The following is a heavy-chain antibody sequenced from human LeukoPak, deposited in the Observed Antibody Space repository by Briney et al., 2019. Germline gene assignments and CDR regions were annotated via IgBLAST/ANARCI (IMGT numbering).Heavy chain of an antibody. CDR2: ISGSGGST. Sequence: PGGSLRLSCAASGFTFSSYAMSWVRQAPGKGLEWVSAISGSGGSTYYADSVKGRFTISRDNSKNTLYLQMNSLRAEDTAVYYCATAVEDFWSGFVAFDIWGQGTMVTVSS. CDR3: ATAVEDFWSGFVAFDI. D-gene: IGHD3-3*01. CDR1: GFTFSSYA. J-gene: IGHJ3*02. V-gene: IGHV3-23*01.